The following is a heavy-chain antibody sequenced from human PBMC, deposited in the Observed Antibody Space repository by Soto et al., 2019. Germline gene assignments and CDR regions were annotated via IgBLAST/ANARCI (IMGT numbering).Heavy chain of an antibody. CDR2: ISAYNGNT. CDR1: GYTFTSYG. Sequence: ASVTVSCKASGYTFTSYGISWVRQAPGQGLEWMGWISAYNGNTNYAQKLQGRVTMTTDTSTSTAYMELRSLRSDDTAVYYCARDRTSYGIYYFDYWGQGTLVTVSS. J-gene: IGHJ4*02. CDR3: ARDRTSYGIYYFDY. V-gene: IGHV1-18*01. D-gene: IGHD5-18*01.